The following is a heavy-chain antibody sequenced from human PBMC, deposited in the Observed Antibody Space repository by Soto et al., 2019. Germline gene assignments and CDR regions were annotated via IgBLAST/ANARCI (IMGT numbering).Heavy chain of an antibody. CDR1: GFTFSSYA. CDR3: AIHAVEMATIFDY. D-gene: IGHD5-12*01. J-gene: IGHJ4*02. Sequence: SLRLSCAASGFTFSSYAMSWVRQAPGKGLEWVSAISGSGGSTYYADSVKGRSTISRDNSKNTLYLQMNSLRAEDTAVYYCAIHAVEMATIFDYWGQGTLVTVSS. CDR2: ISGSGGST. V-gene: IGHV3-23*01.